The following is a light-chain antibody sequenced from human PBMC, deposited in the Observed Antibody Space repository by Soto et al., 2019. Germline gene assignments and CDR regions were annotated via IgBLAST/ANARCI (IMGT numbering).Light chain of an antibody. CDR1: QRVSNN. V-gene: IGKV3-15*01. J-gene: IGKJ5*01. CDR2: GAS. Sequence: EIIMTQSPATLSVSPGERATLSCRASQRVSNNLAWYQQKPGQAPRLLIYGASTRATGIPARFSGSGSETEFTLTISGLQPEDLATYYCQSYNTARPTFGQGTRLGIK. CDR3: QSYNTARPT.